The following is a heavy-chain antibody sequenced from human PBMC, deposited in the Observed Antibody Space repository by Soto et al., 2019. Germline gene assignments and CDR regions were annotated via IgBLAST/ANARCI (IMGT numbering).Heavy chain of an antibody. CDR1: GYRFSGYW. J-gene: IGHJ6*03. Sequence: PGESLKISCEGSGYRFSGYWIGWVRQMPGKGLEWMGIIYPGDSDTRYSPSFQGHVTISADKSISTAYLQWSSLKASDTATYYCARHDYMDVWGKGTKVTVSS. CDR2: IYPGDSDT. CDR3: ARHDYMDV. V-gene: IGHV5-51*01.